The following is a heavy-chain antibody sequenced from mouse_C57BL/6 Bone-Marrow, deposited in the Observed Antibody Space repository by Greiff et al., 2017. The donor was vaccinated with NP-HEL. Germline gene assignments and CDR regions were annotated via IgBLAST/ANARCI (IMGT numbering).Heavy chain of an antibody. CDR1: GYTFTSYG. J-gene: IGHJ2*01. Sequence: VQRVESGAELARPGASVKLSCKASGYTFTSYGISWVKQSTGQGLEWIGEIYPRSGNTYYNEKFKGKATLTADKSSSTAYMELRSLTSEDSAVYFCAGGNYSYYFDYWGQGTTLTVSS. V-gene: IGHV1-81*01. CDR2: IYPRSGNT. D-gene: IGHD2-1*01. CDR3: AGGNYSYYFDY.